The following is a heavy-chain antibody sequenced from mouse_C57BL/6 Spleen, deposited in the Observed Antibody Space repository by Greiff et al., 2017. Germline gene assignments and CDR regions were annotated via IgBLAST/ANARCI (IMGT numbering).Heavy chain of an antibody. CDR2: ISDGGSYT. V-gene: IGHV5-4*03. J-gene: IGHJ3*01. CDR3: ADGGFAY. Sequence: EVKVEESGGGLVKPGGSLKLSCAASGFTFSSYAMSWVRQTPEKRLEWVATISDGGSYTYYPDNVKGRFTISRDNAKNNLYLQMSHLKSEDTAMYYCADGGFAYWGQGTLVTVSA. CDR1: GFTFSSYA.